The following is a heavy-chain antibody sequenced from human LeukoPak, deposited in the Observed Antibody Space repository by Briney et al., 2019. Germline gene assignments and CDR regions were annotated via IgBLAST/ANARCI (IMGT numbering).Heavy chain of an antibody. Sequence: GASVKVSCKASGYTFTSYDINWVRQATGQGLEWMGWMNPNSGNTGYAQKFQGRATMTRNTSISTAYMELSSLRSEDTAVYYCASRDIVVVPAVSSAYYYYGMDVWGQGTTVTVSS. CDR3: ASRDIVVVPAVSSAYYYYGMDV. J-gene: IGHJ6*02. CDR1: GYTFTSYD. CDR2: MNPNSGNT. V-gene: IGHV1-8*01. D-gene: IGHD2-2*01.